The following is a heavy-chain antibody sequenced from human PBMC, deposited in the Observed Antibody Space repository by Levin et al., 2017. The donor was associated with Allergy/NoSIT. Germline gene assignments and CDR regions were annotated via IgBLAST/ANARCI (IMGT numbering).Heavy chain of an antibody. CDR1: GFTFSSYW. V-gene: IGHV3-7*01. D-gene: IGHD2-21*01. CDR2: IKQDGSEK. CDR3: ARASVAWFDP. Sequence: GESLKISCAASGFTFSSYWMSWVRQAPGKGLEWVANIKQDGSEKYYVDSVKGRFTISRDNAKNSLYLQMNSLRAEDTAVYYCARASVAWFDPWGQGTLVTVSS. J-gene: IGHJ5*02.